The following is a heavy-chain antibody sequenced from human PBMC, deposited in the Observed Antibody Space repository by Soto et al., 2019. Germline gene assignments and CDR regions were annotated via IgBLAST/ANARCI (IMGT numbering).Heavy chain of an antibody. D-gene: IGHD3-22*01. CDR2: INNDGSST. Sequence: EVPLVESGGGSVQPGGSLRLSCAASGFTLNSFFMHWVRQAPGKGLMWVSRINNDGSSTTYADSVKGRFTISRDNAKNTLYLQMNSLRADDTAVYFCVRDQDSRGYSVFNHWGQGAQVTVSS. CDR1: GFTLNSFF. CDR3: VRDQDSRGYSVFNH. J-gene: IGHJ4*02. V-gene: IGHV3-74*01.